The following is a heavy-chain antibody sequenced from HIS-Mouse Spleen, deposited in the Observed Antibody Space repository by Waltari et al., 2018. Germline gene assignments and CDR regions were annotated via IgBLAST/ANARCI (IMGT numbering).Heavy chain of an antibody. Sequence: QLQLQESGPGLVKPSETLSLTCTVSGGSISSSSYYWGWIRQPPGKGLGWIGSIYYSGGTYSNPSLKSRATISVDTSKDQFSLKLSSVTAADTAVYYCAREIPYSSSWYDWYFDLWGRGTLVTVSS. CDR3: AREIPYSSSWYDWYFDL. D-gene: IGHD6-13*01. J-gene: IGHJ2*01. CDR1: GGSISSSSYY. CDR2: IYYSGGT. V-gene: IGHV4-39*07.